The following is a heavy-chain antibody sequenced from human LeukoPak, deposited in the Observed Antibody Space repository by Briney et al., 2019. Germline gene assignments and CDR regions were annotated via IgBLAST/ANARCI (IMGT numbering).Heavy chain of an antibody. J-gene: IGHJ4*02. Sequence: GGSLRLSCAASGFTFSSYAMRWVRQAPGKGLEWVSAISGSGGSTYYADSVKGRFTISRDNSKNTLYLQMNSLRAEDTAVYYCAREASRGYSGYGLLDYWGQGTLVTVSS. CDR3: AREASRGYSGYGLLDY. CDR1: GFTFSSYA. V-gene: IGHV3-23*01. CDR2: ISGSGGST. D-gene: IGHD5-12*01.